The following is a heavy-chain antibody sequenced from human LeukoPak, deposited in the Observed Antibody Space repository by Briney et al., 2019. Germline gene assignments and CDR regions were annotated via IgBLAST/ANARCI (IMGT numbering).Heavy chain of an antibody. CDR1: GFTFSSYS. CDR2: ISSSSSTI. CDR3: ASDRDIVVVPAADEDNFDY. Sequence: GGSLRLSCAASGFTFSSYSMNWVRQAPGKGLEWVPYISSSSSTIYYADSVEGRFTISRDNAKNSLYLQMNSLRAEDTAVYYCASDRDIVVVPAADEDNFDYWGQGTLVTVSS. V-gene: IGHV3-48*01. D-gene: IGHD2-2*01. J-gene: IGHJ4*02.